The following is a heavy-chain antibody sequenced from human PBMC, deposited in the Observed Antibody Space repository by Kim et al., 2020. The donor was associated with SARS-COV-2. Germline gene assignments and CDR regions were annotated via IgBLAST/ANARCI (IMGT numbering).Heavy chain of an antibody. CDR3: ARRNVDYDSNDGPFDV. CDR1: GDSISRYY. Sequence: SETLSLTCSVSGDSISRYYWSWIRQPPGKGLEWIGYSYYSGRTHYNPSLKSRATISVDSSRKHFSLNLTLVTAADAALYYCARRNVDYDSNDGPFDVWGQGKMVAVSA. V-gene: IGHV4-59*08. D-gene: IGHD3-22*01. J-gene: IGHJ3*01. CDR2: SYYSGRT.